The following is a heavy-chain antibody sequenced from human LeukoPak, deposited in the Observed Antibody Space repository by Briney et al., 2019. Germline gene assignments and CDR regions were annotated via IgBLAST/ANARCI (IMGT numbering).Heavy chain of an antibody. CDR2: ISSSSSYI. CDR1: GFTFSSYS. D-gene: IGHD4-17*01. V-gene: IGHV3-21*01. Sequence: GGSLRLSCAASGFTFSSYSMNWVRQAPGKGLEWVSSISSSSSYISYADSVKGRFTISGDNAKNSPYLQMNCLRAEDTAVYYCARDSYGDYSPWGQGTLVTVSS. J-gene: IGHJ4*02. CDR3: ARDSYGDYSP.